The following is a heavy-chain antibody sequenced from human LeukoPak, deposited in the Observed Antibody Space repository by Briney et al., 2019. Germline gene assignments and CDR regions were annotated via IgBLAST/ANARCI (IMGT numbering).Heavy chain of an antibody. D-gene: IGHD5-18*01. J-gene: IGHJ5*02. CDR1: GGSFSGYY. CDR2: INHSGST. CDR3: ARGPWVDTAMSRGWFDP. V-gene: IGHV4-34*01. Sequence: PSETLSLTCAVYGGSFSGYYWSWIRQPPGKGLEWIGEINHSGSTNYNPSLKSRVTISVDTSKNQFSLKLSSVTAADAAVYYCARGPWVDTAMSRGWFDPWGQGTLVTVSS.